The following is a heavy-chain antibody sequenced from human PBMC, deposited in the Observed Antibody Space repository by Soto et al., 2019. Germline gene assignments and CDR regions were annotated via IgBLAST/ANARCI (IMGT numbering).Heavy chain of an antibody. CDR3: ARGDYDILTGDDNWFDP. CDR2: IIPILGIA. D-gene: IGHD3-9*01. Sequence: VQLVQSGAEVKKPGSSVKVSCKASGGTFSSYTISWVRQAPGQGLEWMGRIIPILGIANYAQKFQGRVTITADKSTSTAYMELSSLRSEDTAVYYCARGDYDILTGDDNWFDPWGQGTLVTVSS. CDR1: GGTFSSYT. J-gene: IGHJ5*02. V-gene: IGHV1-69*02.